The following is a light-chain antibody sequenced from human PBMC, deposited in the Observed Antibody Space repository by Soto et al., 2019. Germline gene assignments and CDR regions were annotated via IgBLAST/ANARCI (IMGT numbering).Light chain of an antibody. CDR1: QDISYY. J-gene: IGKJ2*01. Sequence: IQVTQSPSSLSASVGDRVTITCQASQDISYYLNWYQQKPGKAPRVLIYDASNLETGVPSRFSGSGSGTHFTFTINSLQPEDFATYYCQQYYNVPRTFGQGTKLEIK. CDR3: QQYYNVPRT. V-gene: IGKV1-33*01. CDR2: DAS.